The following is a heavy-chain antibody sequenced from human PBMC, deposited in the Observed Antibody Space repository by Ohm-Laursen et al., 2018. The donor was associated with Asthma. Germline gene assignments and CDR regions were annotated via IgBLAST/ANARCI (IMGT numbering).Heavy chain of an antibody. D-gene: IGHD5-12*01. CDR3: ARVGFFETSAYFETFDP. Sequence: GTLSLTCTVSGASVSSGGHYWSWIRQPPGKGLEWIGHVFYSGSTLYNPSLMSRVTISEDTSKNQFSLTLSSVTAADTAVYYCARVGFFETSAYFETFDPWGQGTLVTVSS. J-gene: IGHJ5*02. CDR2: VFYSGST. CDR1: GASVSSGGHY. V-gene: IGHV4-61*08.